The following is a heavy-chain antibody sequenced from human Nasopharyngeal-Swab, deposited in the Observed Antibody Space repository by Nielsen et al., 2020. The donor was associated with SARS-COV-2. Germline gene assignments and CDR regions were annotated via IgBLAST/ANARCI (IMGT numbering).Heavy chain of an antibody. D-gene: IGHD3-22*01. V-gene: IGHV4-59*06. CDR1: GVSMSGFY. CDR2: IYSSGAT. CDR3: ATYSSGSYFYFDS. Sequence: SETLSLTCSVSGVSMSGFYWSWIRQHPGKGLEWIGYIYSSGATYYNPSLKSRVTISVDTSRNQFALRLTSVTAADTAVYYCATYSSGSYFYFDSWGQGTLVTISS. J-gene: IGHJ4*02.